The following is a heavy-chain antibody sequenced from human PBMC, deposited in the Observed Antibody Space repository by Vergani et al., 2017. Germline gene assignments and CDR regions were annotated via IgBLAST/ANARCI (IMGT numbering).Heavy chain of an antibody. V-gene: IGHV3-23*01. J-gene: IGHJ6*02. CDR1: GFTFSSYA. CDR3: AKRHYYDSSGYYYYYGMDV. CDR2: ISGSGGST. D-gene: IGHD3-22*01. Sequence: EVQLLESGGGLVQPGGSLRLSCAASGFTFSSYAMSWVRQAPGKGLEWVSAISGSGGSTYYADSVKGRFTISRDNSKNTLYLQMNSLRAEDTAVYYCAKRHYYDSSGYYYYYGMDVWGQGTTVTVSS.